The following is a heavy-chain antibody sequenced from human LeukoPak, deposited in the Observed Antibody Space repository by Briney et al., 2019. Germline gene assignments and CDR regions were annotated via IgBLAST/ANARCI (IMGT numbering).Heavy chain of an antibody. V-gene: IGHV1-8*01. J-gene: IGHJ5*02. CDR2: MNPDSGNT. CDR3: ARYTNWGRYNYLDP. Sequence: ASVKVSCKASGYTFANSDVYWVRQAPGQGFELMGWMNPDSGNTGYAQHFQGRVTLTRNISMSTAYMELNSLKSEDTAVYYCARYTNWGRYNYLDPWSPGTLVTVSS. CDR1: GYTFANSD. D-gene: IGHD7-27*01.